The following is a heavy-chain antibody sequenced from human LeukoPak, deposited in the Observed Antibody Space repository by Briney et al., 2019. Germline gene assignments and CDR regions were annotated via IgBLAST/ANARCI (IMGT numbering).Heavy chain of an antibody. Sequence: SETLSLTCTVSGGSISSYYWSWIRQPPGEGLEWIGYIYYSGSTNYNPSLKSRVTISVDTSKNQFSLRLSSVTAADAAVYYCARRGYSGYGDAFDVWGLGTMVTVSS. D-gene: IGHD5-12*01. V-gene: IGHV4-59*12. CDR1: GGSISSYY. CDR2: IYYSGST. J-gene: IGHJ3*01. CDR3: ARRGYSGYGDAFDV.